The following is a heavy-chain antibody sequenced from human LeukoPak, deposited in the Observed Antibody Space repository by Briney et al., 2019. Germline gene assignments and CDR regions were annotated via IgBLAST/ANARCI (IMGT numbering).Heavy chain of an antibody. D-gene: IGHD6-13*01. V-gene: IGHV1-69-2*01. CDR3: ATGIAAASSISDY. CDR2: VDPEDGET. Sequence: ASVKVSCKVSGYTFTDYYMHWVQQAPGKGLEWMGLVDPEDGETIYAEKFQGRVTITADTSIDTAYMELSSLRSEDTAVYYCATGIAAASSISDYWGQGTLVTVSS. J-gene: IGHJ4*02. CDR1: GYTFTDYY.